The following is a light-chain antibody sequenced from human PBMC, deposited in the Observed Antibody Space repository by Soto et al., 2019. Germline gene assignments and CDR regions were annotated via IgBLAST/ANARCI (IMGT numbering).Light chain of an antibody. Sequence: QSALTQPPSASGSPGQSVTISCTGTSSDVGTYNSVSWYQQHPGKVPKLMIYEVSKRPSGVPDRFSGSKSGNTASLIVSGLQAEDEADYYRLSYAGTNHFYVFGTGTKVTVL. V-gene: IGLV2-8*01. CDR1: SSDVGTYNS. J-gene: IGLJ1*01. CDR2: EVS. CDR3: LSYAGTNHFYV.